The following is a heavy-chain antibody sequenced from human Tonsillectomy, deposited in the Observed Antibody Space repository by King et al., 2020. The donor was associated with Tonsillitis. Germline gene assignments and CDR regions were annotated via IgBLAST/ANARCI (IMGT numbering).Heavy chain of an antibody. Sequence: QLVQSGGGLVKPGGSLRLSCAASGFTFSSYIMNWVRQAPGKGLEWVSSISSISSYIYYAVSLKSRFTITRANAKNSLYLQMNSLRAEDTAVYYCARDSGYSSGWFLDYWGQGTLVTVSS. D-gene: IGHD6-19*01. CDR1: GFTFSSYI. V-gene: IGHV3-21*01. CDR3: ARDSGYSSGWFLDY. J-gene: IGHJ4*02. CDR2: ISSISSYI.